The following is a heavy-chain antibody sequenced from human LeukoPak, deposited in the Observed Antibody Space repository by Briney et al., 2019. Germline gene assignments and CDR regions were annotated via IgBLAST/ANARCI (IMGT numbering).Heavy chain of an antibody. CDR2: TYYRSRWGN. CDR1: GDSVSNSIAT. D-gene: IGHD3-10*01. V-gene: IGHV6-1*01. J-gene: IGHJ4*02. Sequence: SQTHSLTCAISGDSVSNSIATWNWVRQSPSRGLEWLGRTYYRSRWGNDYAISVKGRITINPDTSRNQFSLQLNSVTPEDTAVYYCVRDSDDYYWALDFWGQGTPVTVSS. CDR3: VRDSDDYYWALDF.